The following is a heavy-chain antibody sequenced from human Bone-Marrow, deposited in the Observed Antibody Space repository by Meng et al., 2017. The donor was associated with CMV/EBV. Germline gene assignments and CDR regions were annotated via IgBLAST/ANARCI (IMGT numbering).Heavy chain of an antibody. CDR3: APLGYCSSTSCYREDY. CDR2: IRYDGSNK. V-gene: IGHV3-30*02. J-gene: IGHJ4*02. D-gene: IGHD2-2*02. CDR1: GFTFSSYG. Sequence: GESLKISCVASGFTFSSYGMHWVRQAPGKGLEWVAFIRYDGSNKYYADSVKGRFTISRDNSKNTLYLQMNSLRAEDTAVYYCAPLGYCSSTSCYREDYWGQGTLVTVSS.